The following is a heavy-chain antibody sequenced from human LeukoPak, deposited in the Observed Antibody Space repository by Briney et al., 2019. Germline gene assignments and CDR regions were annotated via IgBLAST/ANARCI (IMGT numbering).Heavy chain of an antibody. CDR3: AGRTRYCYYYGMDV. CDR1: GGSISSYY. J-gene: IGHJ6*02. D-gene: IGHD1-14*01. Sequence: SETLSLTCTVSGGSISSYYWSWIRQPPGKGLEWIGYIYYSGSTNYNPSLKSRVTISVDTSENQFSLKLSSVTAADTAVYYCAGRTRYCYYYGMDVWGQGTTVTASS. V-gene: IGHV4-59*01. CDR2: IYYSGST.